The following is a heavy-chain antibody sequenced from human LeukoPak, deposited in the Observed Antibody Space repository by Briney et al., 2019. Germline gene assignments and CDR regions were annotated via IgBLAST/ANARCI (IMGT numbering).Heavy chain of an antibody. CDR3: AKGPIAVAEFDY. V-gene: IGHV3-23*01. J-gene: IGHJ4*02. CDR2: ISGSGGST. D-gene: IGHD6-19*01. Sequence: QPGGSLRLSWAASGFTFSSYAMSWVRQAPGKGLEWVSAISGSGGSTYYADSVKCRFTISRDNSKNTLYLQMNSLRAEDTAVYYCAKGPIAVAEFDYWGQGTLVTVSS. CDR1: GFTFSSYA.